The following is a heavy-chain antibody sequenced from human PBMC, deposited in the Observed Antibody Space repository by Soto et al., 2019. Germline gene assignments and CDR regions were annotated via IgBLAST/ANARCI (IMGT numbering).Heavy chain of an antibody. CDR1: GYTFTDYY. J-gene: IGHJ4*02. D-gene: IGHD2-15*01. CDR3: ATTEARYGGTPPYLDY. CDR2: IIPILGIA. Sequence: GASVKVSCKASGYTFTDYYMYWVRQAPGQGLEWMGRIIPILGIANYAQKFQGRVTITADKSTSTAYMELSSLRSEDTAVYYCATTEARYGGTPPYLDYWGQGTLVTVSS. V-gene: IGHV1-69*02.